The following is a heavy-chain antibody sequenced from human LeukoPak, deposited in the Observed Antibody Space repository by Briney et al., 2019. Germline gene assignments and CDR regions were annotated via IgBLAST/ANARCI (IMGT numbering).Heavy chain of an antibody. CDR1: GFTFSSYG. CDR2: IYSGGST. CDR3: TRGDSNYGGGLDY. V-gene: IGHV3-66*01. D-gene: IGHD4-11*01. J-gene: IGHJ4*02. Sequence: GGSLRLSCAASGFTFSSYGMSWVRQAPGKGLEWVSVIYSGGSTYYAGSVKGRFTISRDNSKNTLYLQMNSLRAEDTAVYYCTRGDSNYGGGLDYWGQGTLVTVSS.